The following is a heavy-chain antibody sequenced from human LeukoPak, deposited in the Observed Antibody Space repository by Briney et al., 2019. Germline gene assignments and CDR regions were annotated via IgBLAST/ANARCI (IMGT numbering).Heavy chain of an antibody. CDR1: GFTFSDYY. CDR2: ISSSSGDI. V-gene: IGHV3-11*01. D-gene: IGHD6-13*01. Sequence: PGGSLRLSCAASGFTFSDYYVSWIRQTPGKGLEWLSYISSSSGDIFYADSVKGRFTISRDNARSSLYLQMNSLRAEDTAVYYCARSVEAAAPVGWFDPWGQGTLVTVSS. J-gene: IGHJ5*02. CDR3: ARSVEAAAPVGWFDP.